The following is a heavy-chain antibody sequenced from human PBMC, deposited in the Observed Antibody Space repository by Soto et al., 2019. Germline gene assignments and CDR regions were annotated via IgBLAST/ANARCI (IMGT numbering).Heavy chain of an antibody. D-gene: IGHD6-19*01. V-gene: IGHV4-59*01. Sequence: SEILSLTCSVSGGSISGSYWSWIRQSPGKGLEWLGYVYYTGSTNYSPSLRSRVSISVDTSKNEFSLRLSSVTAADTAVYFCARSVAVPGAHIDYWGQGTQVTVSS. J-gene: IGHJ4*02. CDR3: ARSVAVPGAHIDY. CDR1: GGSISGSY. CDR2: VYYTGST.